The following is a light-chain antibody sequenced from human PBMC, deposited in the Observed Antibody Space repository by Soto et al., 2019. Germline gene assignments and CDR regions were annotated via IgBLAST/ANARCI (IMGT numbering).Light chain of an antibody. V-gene: IGKV4-1*01. CDR3: QQYYTTPYT. J-gene: IGKJ2*01. CDR2: WAS. CDR1: QSILYSSNNKNY. Sequence: DIVMTQSPDSLAVCLGERATINCKSSQSILYSSNNKNYLAWYQQRPGQPPELLIYWASTRESGVPDRFSGSGSESDFTLTISSLQAEDVAVYYCQQYYTTPYTFGQGTKLEIK.